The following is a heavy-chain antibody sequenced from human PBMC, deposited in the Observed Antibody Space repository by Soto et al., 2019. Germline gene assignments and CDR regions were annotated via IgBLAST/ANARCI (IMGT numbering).Heavy chain of an antibody. CDR1: GFTFSSYA. J-gene: IGHJ1*01. D-gene: IGHD3-3*01. Sequence: GGSLRLSCAASGFTFSSYAMSWVRQAPGKGLEGVSAISGSGGSTYYADSVKGRFTISRDNSKNKLYLQMNSLRAEDTDVYYCAKDGGYDFEYFQHWGQGTLVTVSS. V-gene: IGHV3-23*01. CDR2: ISGSGGST. CDR3: AKDGGYDFEYFQH.